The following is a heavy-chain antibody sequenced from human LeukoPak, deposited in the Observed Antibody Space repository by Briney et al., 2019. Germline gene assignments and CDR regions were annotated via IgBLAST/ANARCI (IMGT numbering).Heavy chain of an antibody. CDR1: GDSISGYY. D-gene: IGHD3-22*01. CDR2: IHSSGTT. J-gene: IGHJ4*02. CDR3: ARGYFDTSGSSNPFDY. V-gene: IGHV4-4*09. Sequence: SETLSLTCTVSGDSISGYYWSWIRQTPGRGLEWIASIHSSGTTTYNPSLKSRVTMSVDTSKNQFSLRLTSVTAADTAVYFCARGYFDTSGSSNPFDYWGQGALVTVSS.